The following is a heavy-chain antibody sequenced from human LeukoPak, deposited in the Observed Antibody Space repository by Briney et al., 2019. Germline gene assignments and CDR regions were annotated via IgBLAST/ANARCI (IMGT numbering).Heavy chain of an antibody. D-gene: IGHD3-10*01. J-gene: IGHJ5*02. CDR1: GYTFTGYG. CDR3: AREAVDYYGSGSYWFDP. Sequence: GASVKVSCKASGYTFTGYGISWVRQAPGQGLEWLGWISAYNGNTNYAQKLQGRVTMTTDTSTSTAYMELRSLRSDDTAVYYCAREAVDYYGSGSYWFDPWGQGTLVTVSS. CDR2: ISAYNGNT. V-gene: IGHV1-18*01.